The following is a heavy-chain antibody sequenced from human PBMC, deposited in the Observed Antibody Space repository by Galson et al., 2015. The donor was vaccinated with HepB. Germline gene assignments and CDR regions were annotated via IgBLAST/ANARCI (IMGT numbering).Heavy chain of an antibody. Sequence: SLRLSCAASGFTFSSYAMSWVRQAPGKGLEWVSAISGSGGSTYYADSVKGRFTISRDNSKNTLYLQMNSLRAEDTAVYYCAKEGADIVVVPAVQLLAPDYWGQGTLVTVSS. CDR2: ISGSGGST. CDR1: GFTFSSYA. D-gene: IGHD2-2*01. J-gene: IGHJ4*02. V-gene: IGHV3-23*01. CDR3: AKEGADIVVVPAVQLLAPDY.